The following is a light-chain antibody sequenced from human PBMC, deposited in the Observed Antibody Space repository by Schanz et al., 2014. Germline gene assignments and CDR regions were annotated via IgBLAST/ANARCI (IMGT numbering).Light chain of an antibody. V-gene: IGLV2-14*01. CDR3: QSYDTSVSGRI. CDR2: DVS. J-gene: IGLJ2*01. CDR1: SSDVGGYNY. Sequence: QSALTQPASVSGSPGQSITISCTGTSSDVGGYNYVSWYQQHPGKAPKLMIYDVSNRPSGVSNRFSGSKSGNTASLTISGLQAEDEAHYYCQSYDTSVSGRIFGGGTKLTVL.